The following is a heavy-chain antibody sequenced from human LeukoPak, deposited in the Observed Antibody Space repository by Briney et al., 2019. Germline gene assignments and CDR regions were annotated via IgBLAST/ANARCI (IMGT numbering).Heavy chain of an antibody. CDR2: IYYSGST. D-gene: IGHD3-10*01. V-gene: IGHV4-39*07. CDR3: ARDCTSGSYYHTLCDP. CDR1: GASLSSSSYY. J-gene: IGHJ5*02. Sequence: SETLSLTCTVSGASLSSSSYYWGWIRQPPGKALEWIGSIYYSGSTYYNPSLKSRVTISLDTSMNQFSLKLSSVTAADTAVYFCARDCTSGSYYHTLCDPWGQGALVTVSS.